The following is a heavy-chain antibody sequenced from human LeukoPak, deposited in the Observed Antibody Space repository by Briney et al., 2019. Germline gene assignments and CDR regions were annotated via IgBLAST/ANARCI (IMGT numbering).Heavy chain of an antibody. D-gene: IGHD3-22*01. CDR2: ISGSGGST. CDR1: GFTFSSYA. J-gene: IGHJ4*02. V-gene: IGHV3-23*01. Sequence: GGSLRLSCAASGFTFSSYAMSWVRQAPGKGLEWVSAISGSGGSTYYADSVKGRFIISRDNSKNTLYLQMNSLRAEDTAVYYCAKSQYYYDSSGYYYGHWGQGTLVTVSS. CDR3: AKSQYYYDSSGYYYGH.